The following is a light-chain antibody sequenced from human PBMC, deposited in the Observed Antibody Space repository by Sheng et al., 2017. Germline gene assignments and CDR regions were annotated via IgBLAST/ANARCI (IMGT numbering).Light chain of an antibody. V-gene: IGKV1-39*01. J-gene: IGKJ4*01. Sequence: DIQMTQSPSSLSASVGDRVTITCLASQRISNYLSWYQQKLGKAPKFLIYKASTLQGGVPSRFSGSASGTDFTLTISGLQPEDVATYYCQQTYSTPLTFGGGTKVEIK. CDR2: KAS. CDR1: QRISNY. CDR3: QQTYSTPLT.